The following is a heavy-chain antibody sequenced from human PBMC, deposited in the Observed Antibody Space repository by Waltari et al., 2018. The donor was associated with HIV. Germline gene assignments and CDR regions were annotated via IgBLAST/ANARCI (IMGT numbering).Heavy chain of an antibody. V-gene: IGHV1-2*06. CDR3: ARQPVDWLSSFDY. CDR1: GYTLIGYS. CDR2: IGPYNGGT. D-gene: IGHD3-9*01. Sequence: QVQLVQSGAEVKKPGASVKVSCEASGYTLIGYSIHWVRRAPGQAFEWMGRIGPYNGGTEYAQKFQGRVTMTRDTSISTAYMELSRLRSDDTAMYYCARQPVDWLSSFDYWGQGTLVTVSS. J-gene: IGHJ4*02.